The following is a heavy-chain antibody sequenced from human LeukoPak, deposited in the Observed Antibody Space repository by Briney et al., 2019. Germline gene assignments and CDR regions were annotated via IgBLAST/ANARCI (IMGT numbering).Heavy chain of an antibody. CDR3: ARARGYSSYYYYYMDV. J-gene: IGHJ6*03. CDR1: GYTFTSYG. D-gene: IGHD5-18*01. CDR2: ISAYNGNT. Sequence: GASVKVSCKASGYTFTSYGISWVRQAPGQGLEWMGWISAYNGNTNYAQKFQGRVTMTRDTSISTAYMELSRLRSDDTAVYYCARARGYSSYYYYYMDVWGKGTTVTVSS. V-gene: IGHV1-18*01.